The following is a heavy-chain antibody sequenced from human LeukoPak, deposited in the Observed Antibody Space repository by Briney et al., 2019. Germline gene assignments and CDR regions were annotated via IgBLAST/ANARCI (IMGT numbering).Heavy chain of an antibody. CDR2: IKQDGSEK. Sequence: GGSLRLSCAASGFTFSSNWMSWVRQAPGKGLEWVANIKQDGSEKYYVDSVKGRFTISRDNAKNSLYLQMNSLRAEDTAVYYCAREDRIFGTLYYYDSSGYPLDYWGQGTLVTVSS. CDR1: GFTFSSNW. J-gene: IGHJ4*02. CDR3: AREDRIFGTLYYYDSSGYPLDY. V-gene: IGHV3-7*01. D-gene: IGHD3-22*01.